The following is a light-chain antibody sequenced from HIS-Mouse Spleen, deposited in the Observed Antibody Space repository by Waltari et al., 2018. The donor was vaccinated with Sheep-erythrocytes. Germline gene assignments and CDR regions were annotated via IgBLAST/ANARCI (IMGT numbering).Light chain of an antibody. CDR3: LQDYNYPYT. Sequence: AIQMTQSPSSLSASVGDRVTITCRASKVIRNDLGWYQQKPVKAPKLLIYAASSLQSGVPSRFSGSGSGTDFTLTISSLQPEDFATYYCLQDYNYPYTFGQGTKLEIK. CDR1: KVIRND. CDR2: AAS. J-gene: IGKJ2*01. V-gene: IGKV1-6*01.